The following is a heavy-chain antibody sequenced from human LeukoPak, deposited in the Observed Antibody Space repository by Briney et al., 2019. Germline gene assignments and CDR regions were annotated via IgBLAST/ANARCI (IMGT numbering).Heavy chain of an antibody. CDR3: ARSIAARRGWFDP. V-gene: IGHV3-64*02. CDR2: ITSSGNNI. D-gene: IGHD6-6*01. J-gene: IGHJ5*02. CDR1: GFIFNSYA. Sequence: GGSLRLSCAASGFIFNSYAMHWVRQAPGRGLEYVSAITSSGNNIFYADSVKGRFTISRDNSKNTLYLQMGSLRAEDTAVYYCARSIAARRGWFDPWGQGTLVTVSS.